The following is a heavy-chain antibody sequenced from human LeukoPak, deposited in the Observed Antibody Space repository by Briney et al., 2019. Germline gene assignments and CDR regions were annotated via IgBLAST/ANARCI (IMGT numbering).Heavy chain of an antibody. J-gene: IGHJ4*02. Sequence: SETLSLTCAVYGGSFSGYYWSWIRQPPGKGLEWIGEINHSGSTNYNPSLKSRVTISADTSRNQFSLQLRSVTAADTAVYYCARGYSYGYYFDYWGQGTLVTVSA. V-gene: IGHV4-34*01. CDR3: ARGYSYGYYFDY. D-gene: IGHD5-18*01. CDR1: GGSFSGYY. CDR2: INHSGST.